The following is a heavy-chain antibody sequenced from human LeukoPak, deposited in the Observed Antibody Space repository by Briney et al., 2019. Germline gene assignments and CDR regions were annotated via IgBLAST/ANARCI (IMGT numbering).Heavy chain of an antibody. CDR3: AKYSSSWSGEFDYGMDV. V-gene: IGHV3-23*01. D-gene: IGHD6-13*01. Sequence: PGGSLRLSCAASGFTFSCYAMSWVRQAPGKGLEWVSAISGSGGSTYYADSVKGRFTISRDNSKNTLYLQMNSLRAEDTAVYYCAKYSSSWSGEFDYGMDVWGQGTTVTVSS. J-gene: IGHJ6*02. CDR1: GFTFSCYA. CDR2: ISGSGGST.